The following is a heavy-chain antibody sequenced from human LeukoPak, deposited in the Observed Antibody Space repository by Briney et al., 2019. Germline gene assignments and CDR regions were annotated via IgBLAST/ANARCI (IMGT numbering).Heavy chain of an antibody. CDR1: GFTFTNHA. J-gene: IGHJ6*02. D-gene: IGHD1-1*01. CDR2: ISGSGDST. CDR3: AKRGGTIIDYYYYAMDV. V-gene: IGHV3-23*01. Sequence: PGGSLRLSCAASGFTFTNHAMSWVRQAPGKGLEWVSTISGSGDSTYYADSVKGRFTISRDNPKNTLYLQMNSLRAEDTAVYYCAKRGGTIIDYYYYAMDVWGQGTTATVSS.